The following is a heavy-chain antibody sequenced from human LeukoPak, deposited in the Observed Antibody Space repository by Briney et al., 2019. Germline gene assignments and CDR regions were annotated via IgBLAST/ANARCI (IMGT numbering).Heavy chain of an antibody. Sequence: PGGSLRLSCAASGFTFSNFAMSWVRQAPGKGLEWVSAISGSGGSTYYADSVKGRFTITRDNSKNSLYLQMNSLRAEDTALYYCAKSYDSSGYYYEGFDYWGQGTLVTVSS. D-gene: IGHD3-22*01. J-gene: IGHJ4*02. CDR1: GFTFSNFA. CDR2: ISGSGGST. CDR3: AKSYDSSGYYYEGFDY. V-gene: IGHV3-23*01.